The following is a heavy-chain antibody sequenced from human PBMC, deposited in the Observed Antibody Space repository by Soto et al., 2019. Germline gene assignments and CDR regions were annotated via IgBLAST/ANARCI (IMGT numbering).Heavy chain of an antibody. D-gene: IGHD3-22*01. CDR1: GFTFSDYY. V-gene: IGHV3-11*01. J-gene: IGHJ6*02. CDR3: ARQKAWTGEWLSLYAPGMDV. Sequence: QVQLVECGGGLVKPGGSLRLSCAASGFTFSDYYMSWIRQAPGKGLEWVSYISSSGSIIYYADSVKGRFTISRDNAKNSLYLQMNSLRAEDTAVYYCARQKAWTGEWLSLYAPGMDVWGQGTTVTVSS. CDR2: ISSSGSII.